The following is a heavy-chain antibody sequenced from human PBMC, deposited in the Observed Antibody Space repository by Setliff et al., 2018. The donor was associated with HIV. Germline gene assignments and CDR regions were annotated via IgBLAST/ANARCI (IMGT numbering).Heavy chain of an antibody. CDR1: GGSFSGYN. V-gene: IGHV4-34*01. CDR2: INHSGST. Sequence: SETLSLTCAVYGGSFSGYNWSWIRQTPGKGLEWIGEINHSGSTNYNPSLKSRVTISVDTSKNQFSLKLTSVTAADTAVYYCARDPKHSSSGDLEYWSQGTLVTVSS. CDR3: ARDPKHSSSGDLEY. D-gene: IGHD3-22*01. J-gene: IGHJ4*02.